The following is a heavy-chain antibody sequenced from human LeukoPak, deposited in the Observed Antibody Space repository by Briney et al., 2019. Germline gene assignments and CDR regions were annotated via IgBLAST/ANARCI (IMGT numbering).Heavy chain of an antibody. V-gene: IGHV3-33*01. CDR1: GFTFNNYA. CDR2: IWYDGSNK. Sequence: GGSLRLSCVAPGFTFNNYAMHWVRQAPGQGLEWVAVIWYDGSNKFYADSVKGRFTISRDNSKNTLYVQMHSLRDEDTAVYYWARDSGEYRSEWYFDLWGRGTLVTVSS. D-gene: IGHD6-19*01. CDR3: ARDSGEYRSEWYFDL. J-gene: IGHJ2*01.